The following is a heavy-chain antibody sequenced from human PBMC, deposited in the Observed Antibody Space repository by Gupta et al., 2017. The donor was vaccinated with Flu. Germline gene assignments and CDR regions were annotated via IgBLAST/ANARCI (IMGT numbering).Heavy chain of an antibody. J-gene: IGHJ5*02. Sequence: SWVRQAPGKGLEWVSDISGSGGSTYYADSVKGRFTISRDNSKNTLYLQMNSLRAEDTAVYYCAKTSTTGTTPWGQGTLVTVSS. V-gene: IGHV3-23*01. CDR3: AKTSTTGTTP. CDR2: ISGSGGST. D-gene: IGHD1-7*01.